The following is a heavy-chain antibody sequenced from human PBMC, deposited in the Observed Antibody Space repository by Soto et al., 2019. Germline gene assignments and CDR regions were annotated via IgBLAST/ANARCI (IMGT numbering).Heavy chain of an antibody. J-gene: IGHJ6*02. D-gene: IGHD3-16*01. CDR2: ISSGGAFE. V-gene: IGHV3-30*18. CDR3: AKNVWVGPDYYYYYGLDV. CDR1: GFTFNSYA. Sequence: GGSLRLSCAASGFTFNSYAMHWVRQAPGKGLEWVAVISSGGAFEYYGDSLKGRFSISRDNSKNTLYLQMTSLRAEDTAVYYCAKNVWVGPDYYYYYGLDVWGLGTTVTVSS.